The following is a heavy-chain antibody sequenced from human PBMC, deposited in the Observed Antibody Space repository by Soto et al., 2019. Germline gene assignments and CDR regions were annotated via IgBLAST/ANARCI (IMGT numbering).Heavy chain of an antibody. CDR2: ISYDGSTE. V-gene: IGHV3-30*03. D-gene: IGHD5-12*01. Sequence: PGGSLRLSCAASGFTFSGYYMHWVRQAPGKGLEWVAVISYDGSTEYYADSVKGRFTISRDNSANRLFLQMNSLRPEDTAVYYCTTDDGYNDSTSYLYFGMDVWGQGTTVTVSS. J-gene: IGHJ6*02. CDR3: TTDDGYNDSTSYLYFGMDV. CDR1: GFTFSGYY.